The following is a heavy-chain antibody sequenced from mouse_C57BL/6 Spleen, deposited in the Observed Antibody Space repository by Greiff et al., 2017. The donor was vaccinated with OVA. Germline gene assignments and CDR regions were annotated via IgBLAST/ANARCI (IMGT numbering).Heavy chain of an antibody. V-gene: IGHV1-55*01. CDR1: GYTFTSYW. CDR2: IYPGSGST. Sequence: QVQLKQPGAELVKPGASVKMSCKASGYTFTSYWITWVKQRPGQGLEWIGDIYPGSGSTNYNEKFKSKATLTVDTSSSTAYMQLSSLTSEDSAVYYCARRGYYYGSSYGYFDYWGQGTTLTVSS. D-gene: IGHD1-1*01. CDR3: ARRGYYYGSSYGYFDY. J-gene: IGHJ2*01.